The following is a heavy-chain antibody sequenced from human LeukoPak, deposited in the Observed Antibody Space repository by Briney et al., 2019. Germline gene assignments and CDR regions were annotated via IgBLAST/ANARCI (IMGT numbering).Heavy chain of an antibody. V-gene: IGHV3-30*18. D-gene: IGHD2/OR15-2a*01. Sequence: QPGRSLRLSCAASGFTFSSYGMHWVRQAPGKGLEWVAVISYDGSNKYYADSVKGRFTISRDNSKNTLYLQMNSLRTEDTAVYYCAKDLGSRRATLVYWGQGTLVTVSS. CDR2: ISYDGSNK. J-gene: IGHJ4*02. CDR1: GFTFSSYG. CDR3: AKDLGSRRATLVY.